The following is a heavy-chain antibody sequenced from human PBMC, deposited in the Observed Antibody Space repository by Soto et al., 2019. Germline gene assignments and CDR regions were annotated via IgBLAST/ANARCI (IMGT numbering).Heavy chain of an antibody. Sequence: SETLSLTCAVYGGSFSGCYWSWIRQPPGKGLEWIGEINHSGSTNYNPSLKSRVTISVDTSKNQFSLKLSSVTAADAAVYYCARGIDFWSGYYLSYYMDVWGKGTTVTVSS. J-gene: IGHJ6*03. D-gene: IGHD3-3*01. CDR3: ARGIDFWSGYYLSYYMDV. V-gene: IGHV4-34*01. CDR1: GGSFSGCY. CDR2: INHSGST.